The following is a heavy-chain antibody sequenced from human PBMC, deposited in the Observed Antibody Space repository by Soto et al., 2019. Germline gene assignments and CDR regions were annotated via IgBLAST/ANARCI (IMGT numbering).Heavy chain of an antibody. D-gene: IGHD3-3*01. CDR2: SYYSGST. V-gene: IGHV4-30-4*01. CDR3: SRDRARFLEWSIIPSDYYYGMDV. CDR1: GGSISSGDYY. J-gene: IGHJ6*02. Sequence: QVQLQESGPGLVKPSQTLSLTCTVSGGSISSGDYYWSWIRQPPGKGLEWIGYSYYSGSTYYNPSLKSRVTIAVGASKNQFSLKLSSVTAADTAVYYCSRDRARFLEWSIIPSDYYYGMDVWGQGTTVTVSS.